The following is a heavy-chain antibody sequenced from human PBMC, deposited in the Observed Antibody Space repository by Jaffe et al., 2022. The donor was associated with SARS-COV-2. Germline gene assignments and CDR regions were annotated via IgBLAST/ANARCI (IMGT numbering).Heavy chain of an antibody. CDR2: IYTSGST. J-gene: IGHJ6*02. D-gene: IGHD6-13*01. CDR3: AREKQLFGYYYYGMDV. V-gene: IGHV4-61*02. CDR1: GGSISSGSYY. Sequence: QVQLQESGPGLVKPSQTLSLTCTVSGGSISSGSYYWSWIRQPAGKGLEWIGRIYTSGSTNYNPSLKSRVTISVDTSKNQFSLKLSSVTAADTAVYYCAREKQLFGYYYYGMDVWGQGTTVTVSS.